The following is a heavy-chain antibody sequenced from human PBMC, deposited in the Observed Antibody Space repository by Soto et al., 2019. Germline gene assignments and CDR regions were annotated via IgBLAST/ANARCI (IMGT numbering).Heavy chain of an antibody. Sequence: SETLSLTCAVSGGSISSSNWWSWVRQPPGKGLEWIGEIYHRGSTNYNPSLKSRVTISVDKSKNQFSLKLSSVTAADSAVYYCAARIIAGGGAFDIWGQGTMVTVSS. CDR3: AARIIAGGGAFDI. CDR2: IYHRGST. CDR1: GGSISSSNW. J-gene: IGHJ3*02. V-gene: IGHV4-4*02.